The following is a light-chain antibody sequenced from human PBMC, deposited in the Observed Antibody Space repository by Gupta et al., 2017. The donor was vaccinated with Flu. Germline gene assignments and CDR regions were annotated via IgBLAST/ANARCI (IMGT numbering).Light chain of an antibody. CDR2: GAS. Sequence: EIVLTQSPGTLSLSPGERATLSCRASQSVSSSYLAWYQQKPGQGPRLLIYGASSRATGIPDRFSGSGSGTDFTLTISRLEPEDFALYYCQQYGSSRTFGQGTKVEIK. CDR1: QSVSSSY. J-gene: IGKJ1*01. CDR3: QQYGSSRT. V-gene: IGKV3-20*01.